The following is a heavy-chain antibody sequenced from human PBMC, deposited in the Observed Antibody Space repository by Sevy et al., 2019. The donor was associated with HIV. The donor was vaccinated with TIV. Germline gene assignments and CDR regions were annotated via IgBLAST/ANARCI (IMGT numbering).Heavy chain of an antibody. V-gene: IGHV1-24*01. J-gene: IGHJ4*02. CDR1: GYTLTELS. D-gene: IGHD3-10*01. CDR2: FDPEDGET. Sequence: ASVKVSCKVSGYTLTELSMHWVRQAPGKGLEWMGGFDPEDGETIYAQKFQGRVTMTEDTSTDTVYMELSSLRSEDTAVYYCATANYYGSGSLLYYFDYWGQGTLVTVSS. CDR3: ATANYYGSGSLLYYFDY.